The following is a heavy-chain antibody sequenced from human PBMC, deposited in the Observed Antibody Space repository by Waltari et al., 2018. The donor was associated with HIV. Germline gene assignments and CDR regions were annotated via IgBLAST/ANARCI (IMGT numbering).Heavy chain of an antibody. J-gene: IGHJ4*02. D-gene: IGHD5-12*01. CDR2: IKQDGSEK. CDR3: ARLRGGYDFDY. Sequence: EVQLVESGGGLVQPGGSLRLSCAASGFTFSSYWMSWVCQAPGKGLECVANIKQDGSEKSYVDSVKGRFTISRDNAKNSLYLQMNNLRAEDTAVYYWARLRGGYDFDYWGQGTLVTVSS. CDR1: GFTFSSYW. V-gene: IGHV3-7*01.